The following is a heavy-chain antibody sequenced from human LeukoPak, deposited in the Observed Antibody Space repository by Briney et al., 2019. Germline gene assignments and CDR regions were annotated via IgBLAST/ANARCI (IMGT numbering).Heavy chain of an antibody. V-gene: IGHV4-39*07. CDR3: ARTATVSNYFDP. CDR1: GGSISSSSYY. CDR2: IYYSGST. J-gene: IGHJ5*02. Sequence: SETLSLTCTVSGGSISSSSYYWGWIRQPPGKGLEWIGSIYYSGSTYYNPSLKSRVTISVDTSKNQFSLKLSSVTAADTAVYYCARTATVSNYFDPWGQGTLVTVSS. D-gene: IGHD4-17*01.